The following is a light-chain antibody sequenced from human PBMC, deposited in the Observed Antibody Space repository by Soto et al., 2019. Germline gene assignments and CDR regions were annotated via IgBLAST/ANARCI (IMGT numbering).Light chain of an antibody. J-gene: IGLJ3*02. CDR1: SSNLGINA. V-gene: IGLV1-44*01. Sequence: QSVLTQPPSTSGTPGQRGTISCSGRSSNLGINALNCYQQFPRTAPKLLIYNNNQRPSGVPDRFSGSKSGTSASLAISGLQSEDEADYYCAVWDDSLNGVVFGGGTKLTVL. CDR2: NNN. CDR3: AVWDDSLNGVV.